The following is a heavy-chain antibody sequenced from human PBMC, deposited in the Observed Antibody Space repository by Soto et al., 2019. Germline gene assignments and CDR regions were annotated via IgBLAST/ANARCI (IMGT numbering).Heavy chain of an antibody. CDR3: AKDLRAVSTVTRADS. J-gene: IGHJ4*02. CDR2: IRGNGGGT. D-gene: IGHD4-17*01. Sequence: EVQLLESGGGLVSPGGSLRLSCEASGFTFSSYAMSWVRQAPGKGLEWVSAIRGNGGGTYYADSVKGRFTIARDSSKNMLFLQMNSLRAEDTAVYYCAKDLRAVSTVTRADSWGLGTLVTVSS. CDR1: GFTFSSYA. V-gene: IGHV3-23*01.